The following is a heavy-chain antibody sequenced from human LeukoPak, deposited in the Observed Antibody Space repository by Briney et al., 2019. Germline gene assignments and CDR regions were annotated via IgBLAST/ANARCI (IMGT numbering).Heavy chain of an antibody. J-gene: IGHJ4*02. CDR3: ARGRDDYGDFDY. CDR1: GGSISSGGYY. Sequence: SETLSLTCTVSGGSISSGGYYWSWIRQHPGKGLEWIGYIYYSGSTYYHPSLKSRVTISVDTSKNQFSLKLSSVTAADTAVYYCARGRDDYGDFDYWGQGTLGTVSS. CDR2: IYYSGST. D-gene: IGHD4-17*01. V-gene: IGHV4-31*03.